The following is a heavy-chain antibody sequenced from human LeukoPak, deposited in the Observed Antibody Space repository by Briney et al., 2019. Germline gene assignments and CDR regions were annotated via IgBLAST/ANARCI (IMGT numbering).Heavy chain of an antibody. CDR2: ISSNGGST. V-gene: IGHV3-64D*06. D-gene: IGHD6-19*01. CDR1: GFTFSSYA. Sequence: GSLSLSCSASGFTFSSYAMHWVRQAPGKGLEYVSAISSNGGSTYYADSVKGRFTISRDNSKNTLYLQMSSLKTEDTAVYYCVSSSGWYGRWGEGSLATVSS. J-gene: IGHJ5*02. CDR3: VSSSGWYGR.